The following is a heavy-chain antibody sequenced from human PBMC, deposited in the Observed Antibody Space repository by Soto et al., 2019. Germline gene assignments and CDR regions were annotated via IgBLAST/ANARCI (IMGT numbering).Heavy chain of an antibody. CDR3: AKDRSIAVTGVLDF. V-gene: IGHV3-23*01. J-gene: IGHJ4*02. Sequence: PGVSLRLSCVVSGFTFRDYAMSWVRQAPGKGLEWVSGISASGGRTYYAASVKGRFTISRDNSKGTLHLQMSSLRAEDTALYYCAKDRSIAVTGVLDFWGKGTLVTVSS. CDR1: GFTFRDYA. CDR2: ISASGGRT. D-gene: IGHD6-19*01.